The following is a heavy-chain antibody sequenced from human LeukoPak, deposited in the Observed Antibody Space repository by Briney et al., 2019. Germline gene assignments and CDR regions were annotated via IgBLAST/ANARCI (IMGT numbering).Heavy chain of an antibody. CDR1: GFAFSSYW. V-gene: IGHV3-74*01. CDR3: ARAGDYGSGSCAFDM. CDR2: IRSDGST. J-gene: IGHJ3*02. D-gene: IGHD3-10*01. Sequence: GGSLRLSCAASGFAFSSYWMHWVRQAPGKGLVWVSRIRSDGSTTYADSVKGRFTISRDNAKNTLYLQMNSLRAEDTAVYYCARAGDYGSGSCAFDMWGQGTMVTVSS.